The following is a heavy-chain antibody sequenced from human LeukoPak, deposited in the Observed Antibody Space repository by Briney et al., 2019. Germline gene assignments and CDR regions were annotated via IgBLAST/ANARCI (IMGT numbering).Heavy chain of an antibody. V-gene: IGHV4-34*01. CDR1: GGSFSGYY. J-gene: IGHJ4*02. D-gene: IGHD6-19*01. CDR2: INHSGST. CDR3: ARVGSGWGRNYFDY. Sequence: PSETLSLTCAVYGGSFSGYYWSWIRQPPGKGLEWIGEINHSGSTNYNPSLKSRVTISVDTSKSQFSLKLSSVTAADTAVYYCARVGSGWGRNYFDYGGQGTLVTVSS.